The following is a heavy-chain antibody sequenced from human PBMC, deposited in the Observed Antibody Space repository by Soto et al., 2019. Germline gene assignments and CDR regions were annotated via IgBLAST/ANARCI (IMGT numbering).Heavy chain of an antibody. CDR3: TRGTFGVGMDL. Sequence: PGGSLRLSCAAFGFTYPSYDMVWVRHVAGKGLEWVSSMGGAGAREYAGSVRGRFTISRDKARNSLYLQMDSLRVGDTAVYYCTRGTFGVGMDLWGQGTPVTVSS. CDR1: GFTYPSYD. CDR2: MGGAGAR. J-gene: IGHJ6*02. V-gene: IGHV3-13*01. D-gene: IGHD3-10*01.